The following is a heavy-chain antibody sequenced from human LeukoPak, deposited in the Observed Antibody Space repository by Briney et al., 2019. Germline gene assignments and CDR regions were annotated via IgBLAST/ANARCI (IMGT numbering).Heavy chain of an antibody. CDR1: GFTVSSNY. V-gene: IGHV3-53*01. J-gene: IGHJ4*02. CDR2: IYSGGST. Sequence: GGSLRLSCAASGFTVSSNYMSWVRQAPGKGLEWVSVIYSGGSTYSADSVKGRFTISRDNSKNTLYLQMNSLRAEDTAVYYCARGGSGLRYFDWLTPEPDYFDYWGQGTLVTVSS. CDR3: ARGGSGLRYFDWLTPEPDYFDY. D-gene: IGHD3-9*01.